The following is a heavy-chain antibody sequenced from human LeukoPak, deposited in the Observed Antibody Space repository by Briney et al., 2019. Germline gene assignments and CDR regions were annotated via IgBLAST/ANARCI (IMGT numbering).Heavy chain of an antibody. D-gene: IGHD2-21*02. Sequence: GGSLRLSCAASGFPFSSYSMNWVRQAPGKGLEWVGRILTTGESATRDYGTTDYAPPVKGRFTISRDDSKNTLYLQMNSLKTEDTAVYYCTTRVVTTNDFWGQGILVTVSS. V-gene: IGHV3-15*01. J-gene: IGHJ4*02. CDR1: GFPFSSYS. CDR3: TTRVVTTNDF. CDR2: ILTTGESATRDYGTT.